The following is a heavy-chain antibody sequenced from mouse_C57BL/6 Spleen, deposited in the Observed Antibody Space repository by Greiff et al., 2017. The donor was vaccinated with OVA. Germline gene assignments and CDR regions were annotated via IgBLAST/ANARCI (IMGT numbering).Heavy chain of an antibody. CDR1: GYTFTDYY. Sequence: VQLQQSGPELVKPGASVKISCKASGYTFTDYYMNWVKQSHGKSLEWIGDINPNNGGTSYNQKFKGKATLTVDKSSSTAYMELRSLTSEDSAVYYCARWGLFLMDYWGQGTSVTVSS. CDR3: ARWGLFLMDY. D-gene: IGHD2-13*01. CDR2: INPNNGGT. J-gene: IGHJ4*01. V-gene: IGHV1-26*01.